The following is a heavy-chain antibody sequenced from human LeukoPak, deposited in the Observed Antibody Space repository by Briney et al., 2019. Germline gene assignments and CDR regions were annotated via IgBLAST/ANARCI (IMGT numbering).Heavy chain of an antibody. D-gene: IGHD6-13*01. CDR3: ARGAAGTRNTVAAASKGYYYGMDV. V-gene: IGHV3-33*08. J-gene: IGHJ6*02. CDR2: IWYDGSNK. Sequence: PGRSLRLSCAASGFTLSSYGMHWVRQAPGKGLEWVAVIWYDGSNKYYADSVKGRFTISRDNSKNTLYLQMNSLRAEDTAVYYCARGAAGTRNTVAAASKGYYYGMDVWGQGTTVTVSS. CDR1: GFTLSSYG.